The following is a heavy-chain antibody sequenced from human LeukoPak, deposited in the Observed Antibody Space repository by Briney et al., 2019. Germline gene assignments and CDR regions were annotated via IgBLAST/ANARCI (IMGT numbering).Heavy chain of an antibody. CDR2: SYYSGST. V-gene: IGHV4-59*12. Sequence: SETLSLTCTVSGGSISTYYWSWIRQPPGEGLEWIGYSYYSGSTTHNPSLQSRVTISVDTSRNQFSLKLTSATAADTAVYYCARAGGGYSFDYWGQGTLVTVSS. CDR3: ARAGGGYSFDY. D-gene: IGHD5-18*01. J-gene: IGHJ4*02. CDR1: GGSISTYY.